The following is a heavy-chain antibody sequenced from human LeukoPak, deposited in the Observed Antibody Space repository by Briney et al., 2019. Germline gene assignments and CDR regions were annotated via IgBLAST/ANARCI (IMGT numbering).Heavy chain of an antibody. Sequence: SETLSLTCTVSGGSISSYYWSWIRQPPGKGLEWIGYIYYSGSTNYNPSLKSRVTISVDTSKNQFSLKLSSVTAADTAVYYCAREVGDGYNDYWGQGTLVTVSS. CDR1: GGSISSYY. CDR3: AREVGDGYNDY. CDR2: IYYSGST. D-gene: IGHD5-24*01. J-gene: IGHJ4*02. V-gene: IGHV4-59*01.